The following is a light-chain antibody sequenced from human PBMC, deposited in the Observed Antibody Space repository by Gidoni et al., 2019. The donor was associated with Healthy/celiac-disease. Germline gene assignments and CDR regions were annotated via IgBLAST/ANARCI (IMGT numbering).Light chain of an antibody. CDR2: LGT. V-gene: IGKV2-28*01. CDR1: QSLMHSNGYNY. CDR3: KQALQTPYT. Sequence: DIVMTQSPLSLPVTPGEPASISCRSSQSLMHSNGYNYLEWYLQKTGQSPQLLIYLGTNRAAGVPDRCSGSGAGADFTLKSSRVEAEDVGFYYCKQALQTPYTFGQGTKLEIK. J-gene: IGKJ2*01.